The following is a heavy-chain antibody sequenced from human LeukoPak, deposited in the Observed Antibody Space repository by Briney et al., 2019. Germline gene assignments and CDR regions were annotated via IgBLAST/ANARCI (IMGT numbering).Heavy chain of an antibody. J-gene: IGHJ4*02. CDR2: INAGNGNT. CDR1: GYTFTRYP. Sequence: ASVKVSCKASGYTFTRYPMHWVRQAPGQRLEWMGWINAGNGNTEYSQKFQGRVTITRDTSANTVYMELSSLRSGDTAVYYCARPYTTVLDFDHWGQGTLVTVSS. V-gene: IGHV1-3*01. D-gene: IGHD1-1*01. CDR3: ARPYTTVLDFDH.